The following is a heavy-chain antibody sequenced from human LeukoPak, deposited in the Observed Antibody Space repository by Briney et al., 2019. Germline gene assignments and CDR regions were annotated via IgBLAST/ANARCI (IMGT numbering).Heavy chain of an antibody. CDR2: INRGGSRT. Sequence: GGSLRLSCAASGFTFSNHWMRWVRQAPGKGLMWVSRINRGGSRTDYADSVKGRFTISRDDAKNTLYLQLNSLRAEDTAVYFCARGGSDTAMAHDYWGQGTLVTVSS. CDR1: GFTFSNHW. CDR3: ARGGSDTAMAHDY. V-gene: IGHV3-74*01. D-gene: IGHD5-18*01. J-gene: IGHJ4*02.